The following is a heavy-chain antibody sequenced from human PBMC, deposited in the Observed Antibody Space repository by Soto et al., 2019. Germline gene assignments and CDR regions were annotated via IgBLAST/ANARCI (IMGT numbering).Heavy chain of an antibody. J-gene: IGHJ6*04. V-gene: IGHV1-2*02. CDR1: GYTFTGYY. D-gene: IGHD6-6*01. Sequence: ASVKVSCKASGYTFTGYYMHWVRQAPGQGLEWMGWINPNSGGTNYAQKFQGRVTMTRDTSITTAYMELSRLRSDDTAVYYCATDHYSSSSLYYYYYGLDVWGKGSRFAVSS. CDR3: ATDHYSSSSLYYYYYGLDV. CDR2: INPNSGGT.